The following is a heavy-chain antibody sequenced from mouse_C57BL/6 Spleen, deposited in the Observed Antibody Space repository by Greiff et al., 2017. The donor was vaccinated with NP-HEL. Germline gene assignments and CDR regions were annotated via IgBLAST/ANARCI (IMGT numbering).Heavy chain of an antibody. CDR1: GYAFSSYW. J-gene: IGHJ3*01. V-gene: IGHV1-80*01. CDR2: IYPGDGDT. CDR3: AREEDYDGAWFAY. Sequence: VKLVESGAELVKPGASVKISCKASGYAFSSYWMNWVKQRPGKGLEWIGQIYPGDGDTNYNGKFKGKATLTADKSSSTAYMQLSSLTSEDSAVYFCAREEDYDGAWFAYWGQGTLVTVSA. D-gene: IGHD2-4*01.